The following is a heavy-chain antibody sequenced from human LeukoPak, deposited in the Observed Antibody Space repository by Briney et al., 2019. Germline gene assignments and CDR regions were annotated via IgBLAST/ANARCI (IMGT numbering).Heavy chain of an antibody. J-gene: IGHJ2*01. Sequence: GGSLRLSCTASGFTFSSYCMHWVRQAPGKGRVWVSRINSDGSSTSYADSVKGRFTISRDNAKNTLYLQMNSLRAEDTAMYYCARADRPNWYFDLWGRGTLVTVSS. CDR3: ARADRPNWYFDL. V-gene: IGHV3-74*01. CDR2: INSDGSST. CDR1: GFTFSSYC.